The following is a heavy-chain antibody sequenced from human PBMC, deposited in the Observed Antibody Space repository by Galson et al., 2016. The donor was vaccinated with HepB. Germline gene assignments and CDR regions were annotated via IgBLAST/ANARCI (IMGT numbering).Heavy chain of an antibody. D-gene: IGHD6-13*01. V-gene: IGHV6-1*01. Sequence: CAISGDSVSSISATWNWIRQSPSRGLEWLGRTFYRSKWYEDYAASVKSRITVNADTSRNQFTLQLNSVTPEDAALYFCARATSSSWYVLDYWGQGTLVAVSS. J-gene: IGHJ4*02. CDR1: GDSVSSISAT. CDR2: TFYRSKWYE. CDR3: ARATSSSWYVLDY.